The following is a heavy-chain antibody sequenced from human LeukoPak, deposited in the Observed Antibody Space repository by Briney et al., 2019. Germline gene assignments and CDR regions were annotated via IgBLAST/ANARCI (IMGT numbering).Heavy chain of an antibody. CDR3: ARDRDGGLAFDI. V-gene: IGHV3-64*01. J-gene: IGHJ3*02. Sequence: AGGSLRLSCAASGFSFSNYVMHWVRQAPGKGLEYVSAIMPNGETRGYANSMKGRFTISRDNSKNTLYLQMGSLRAEDMAIYYCARDRDGGLAFDIWGQGTLVTVSS. CDR1: GFSFSNYV. D-gene: IGHD2-15*01. CDR2: IMPNGETR.